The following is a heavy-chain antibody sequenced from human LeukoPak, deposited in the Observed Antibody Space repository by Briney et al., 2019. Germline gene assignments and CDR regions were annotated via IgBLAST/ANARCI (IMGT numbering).Heavy chain of an antibody. D-gene: IGHD3-3*01. CDR3: ARSFRLVFGVVIMEGFDY. Sequence: PGGSLRLSCAASRFTFSSYWMSWVRQAPGKGLEWVANIKQDGSEKYYVDSVKGRFTISRDNAKNSLYLQMNSLRAEDTAVYYCARSFRLVFGVVIMEGFDYWGQRTLVTVSS. CDR2: IKQDGSEK. CDR1: RFTFSSYW. J-gene: IGHJ4*02. V-gene: IGHV3-7*01.